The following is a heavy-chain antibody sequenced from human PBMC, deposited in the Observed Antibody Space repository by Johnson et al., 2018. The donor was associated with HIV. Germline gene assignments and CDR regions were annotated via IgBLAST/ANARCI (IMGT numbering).Heavy chain of an antibody. Sequence: QVQLVESGGGVVQPGRSLRLSCAASGFTFSSYGMHWVRQAPGKGLEWVAVISYDGSNKYYADSVKGRFTISRDNSKNTLYLQMNSLRAEDTAEYYCARHSGWATGNDAFDIWGQGTMVTVSS. J-gene: IGHJ3*02. V-gene: IGHV3-30*03. CDR3: ARHSGWATGNDAFDI. D-gene: IGHD6-19*01. CDR2: ISYDGSNK. CDR1: GFTFSSYG.